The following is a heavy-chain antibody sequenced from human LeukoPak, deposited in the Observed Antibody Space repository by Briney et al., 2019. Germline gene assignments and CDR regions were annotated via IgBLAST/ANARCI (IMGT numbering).Heavy chain of an antibody. D-gene: IGHD4-17*01. V-gene: IGHV3-21*01. CDR3: ARDRGVTTSGYFDY. CDR1: GFTFSSYS. J-gene: IGHJ4*02. Sequence: MSGGSLILSCAASGFTFSSYSMIWVRQAPGKGLEWVSSISSSSTYIEYADSVKGRFTISRDNAENSLNLQMNSLRAEDTAVYYCARDRGVTTSGYFDYWGQGTLVTVSS. CDR2: ISSSSTYI.